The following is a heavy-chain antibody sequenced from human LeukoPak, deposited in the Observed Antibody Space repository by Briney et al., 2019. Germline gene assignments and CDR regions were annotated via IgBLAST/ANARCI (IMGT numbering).Heavy chain of an antibody. CDR3: ARGGRQQLAIDY. D-gene: IGHD6-13*01. Sequence: SETLSLTCAVSGGSISSSNWWSWVRQPPGKGLEWIGEIYHSGSTNYNPSLKSRVTISVDTSKNQFSLKLSSVTAADTAVYYCARGGRQQLAIDYWGQGTLVTVSS. V-gene: IGHV4-4*02. CDR1: GGSISSSNW. CDR2: IYHSGST. J-gene: IGHJ4*02.